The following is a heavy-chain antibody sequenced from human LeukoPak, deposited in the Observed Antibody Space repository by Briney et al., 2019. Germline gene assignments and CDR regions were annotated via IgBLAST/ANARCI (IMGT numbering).Heavy chain of an antibody. CDR1: RFIFSRYG. D-gene: IGHD3/OR15-3a*01. Sequence: GGSLRLSCAASRFIFSRYGIHWVRQAPGKGLEWVAFIKFDGSIWYYADSVKGRFTISRDNSKNTLYLQMNSLRAEDTALYYCARVDWGMYYFDYWGQGALVTVSS. CDR3: ARVDWGMYYFDY. CDR2: IKFDGSIW. V-gene: IGHV3-30*02. J-gene: IGHJ4*02.